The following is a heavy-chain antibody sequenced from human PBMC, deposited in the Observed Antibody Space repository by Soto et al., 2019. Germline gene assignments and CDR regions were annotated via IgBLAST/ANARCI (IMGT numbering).Heavy chain of an antibody. Sequence: EVQLLESGGGLVQPGGSLRLSCAASGFTFSSYAMSWVRQAPGKGLEWVSAISGSGGSIYYADSVKGRFTISRDNSKNTLDLQMNSLRAEDTAVYYCAKDRSVVEGLGYWGQGTLVTVSS. D-gene: IGHD2-15*01. J-gene: IGHJ4*02. CDR2: ISGSGGSI. CDR3: AKDRSVVEGLGY. V-gene: IGHV3-23*01. CDR1: GFTFSSYA.